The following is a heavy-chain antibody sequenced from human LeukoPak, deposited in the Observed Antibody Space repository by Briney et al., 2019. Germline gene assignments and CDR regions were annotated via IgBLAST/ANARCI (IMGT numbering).Heavy chain of an antibody. CDR2: INHTGST. V-gene: IGHV4-34*01. D-gene: IGHD3/OR15-3a*01. CDR1: GGSFSSYY. J-gene: IGHJ4*02. CDR3: AKQTGSGLFILP. Sequence: SETLSLTCAVYGGSFSSYYWSWIRQPPGKGLEWIGEINHTGSTKYNPSLKSRVSISVDTSKNQFSLRLTSVTAADTAVYYCAKQTGSGLFILPGGQGTLVTVSS.